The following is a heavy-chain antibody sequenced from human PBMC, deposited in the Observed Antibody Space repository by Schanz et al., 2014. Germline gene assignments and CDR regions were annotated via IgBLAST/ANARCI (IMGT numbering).Heavy chain of an antibody. CDR1: GYTFTNHY. Sequence: QVRLVQSGAELKMPGATVKVSCETSGYTFTNHYLHWVRQAPGQGLEWMGRISPSSGGTNYAENFQGRVTMTRDTSTSTVYMELSRLTSDDTALYYCARDGHSSIWDSYYFYGLDVWGQGTTVTVSS. V-gene: IGHV1-2*06. D-gene: IGHD6-13*01. CDR2: ISPSSGGT. J-gene: IGHJ6*02. CDR3: ARDGHSSIWDSYYFYGLDV.